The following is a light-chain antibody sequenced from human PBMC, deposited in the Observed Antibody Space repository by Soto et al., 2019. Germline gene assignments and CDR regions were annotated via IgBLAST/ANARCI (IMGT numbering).Light chain of an antibody. J-gene: IGLJ2*01. Sequence: QSVLTQPPSVSAAPGQKVTISCSGSSSNIGNNYVSWYQQPPGTAPKLLIYDNNKRPSGIPDRFSGSKSGTSGTLDITGLQTGDEADYYCATWDGSLPAEVFGGGTKLTVL. CDR1: SSNIGNNY. CDR2: DNN. V-gene: IGLV1-51*01. CDR3: ATWDGSLPAEV.